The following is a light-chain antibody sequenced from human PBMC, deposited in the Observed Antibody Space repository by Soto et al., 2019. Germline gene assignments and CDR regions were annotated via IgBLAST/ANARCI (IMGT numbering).Light chain of an antibody. V-gene: IGLV2-14*01. CDR2: EVT. J-gene: IGLJ2*01. CDR1: SSDVGFYNF. Sequence: QSVLTQPASVSGSPGQSITISCTGASSDVGFYNFVSWYQQTPGKPPKLIIFEVTHRPSGVSDRFSGSKSGNTASLTISGLQAEDEADYYCSSYRSSSTPVVFGGGTKLTV. CDR3: SSYRSSSTPVV.